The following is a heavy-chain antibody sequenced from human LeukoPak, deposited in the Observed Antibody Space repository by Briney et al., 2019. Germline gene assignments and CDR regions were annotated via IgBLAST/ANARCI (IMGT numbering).Heavy chain of an antibody. D-gene: IGHD2-15*01. J-gene: IGHJ6*03. CDR3: ARGRCSGGSCYSAYYYYMDV. V-gene: IGHV4-34*01. Sequence: ASETLSLTCAVYGGSFSGYYWSWIRQPPGKALEWIGEINHSGSTNYNPSLKSRVTISVDTSKNQFSLKLSSVTAADTAVYYCARGRCSGGSCYSAYYYYMDVWGKGTTVTVSS. CDR1: GGSFSGYY. CDR2: INHSGST.